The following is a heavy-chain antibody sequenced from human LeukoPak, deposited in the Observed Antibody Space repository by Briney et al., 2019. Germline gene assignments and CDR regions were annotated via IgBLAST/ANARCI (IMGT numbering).Heavy chain of an antibody. CDR1: GFTVSSNY. CDR2: IYSGGST. D-gene: IGHD3-10*02. Sequence: GGSLRLSCAASGFTVSSNYMSWVRQAPGKGLEWVSVIYSGGSTYYADSVKGRFTISRDNAKNSLYLQMSSLRAEDTAVYYCAELGITMIGGVWGKGTTVTISS. CDR3: AELGITMIGGV. V-gene: IGHV3-66*01. J-gene: IGHJ6*04.